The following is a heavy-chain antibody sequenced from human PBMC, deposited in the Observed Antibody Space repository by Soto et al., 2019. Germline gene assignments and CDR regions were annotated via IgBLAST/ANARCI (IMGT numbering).Heavy chain of an antibody. J-gene: IGHJ4*02. CDR2: IYWDDDK. CDR3: AHRREQLGCFDY. Sequence: QITLKESGPTLVKPTQTLTLTCTFSGFSLSTSGVGVGWIRQPPGKALEWLALIYWDDDKRYSPSLKSRLTITNDTSNNQMVLTMTNMDPVDTATYYCAHRREQLGCFDYWGQVTLVTVSS. CDR1: GFSLSTSGVG. V-gene: IGHV2-5*02. D-gene: IGHD6-6*01.